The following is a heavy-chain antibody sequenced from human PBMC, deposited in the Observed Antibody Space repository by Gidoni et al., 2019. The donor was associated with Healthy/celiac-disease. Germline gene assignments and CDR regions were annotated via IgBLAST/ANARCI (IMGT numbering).Heavy chain of an antibody. CDR3: AKDEGGSSWYFVVGYYYYGMDV. J-gene: IGHJ6*02. CDR1: GFTFSSYG. Sequence: QVQLVESGGGVVQPGRSLRLSCAASGFTFSSYGMHWVRQAPGKGLEWVAVISYDGSNKYYADSVKGRFTISRDNSKNTLYLQMNSLRAEDTAVYYCAKDEGGSSWYFVVGYYYYGMDVWGQGTTVTVSS. D-gene: IGHD6-13*01. CDR2: ISYDGSNK. V-gene: IGHV3-30*18.